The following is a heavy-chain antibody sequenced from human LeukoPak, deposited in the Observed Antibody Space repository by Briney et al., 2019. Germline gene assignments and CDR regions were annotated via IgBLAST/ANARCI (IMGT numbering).Heavy chain of an antibody. J-gene: IGHJ4*02. D-gene: IGHD5-18*01. CDR3: ARGRRGYSYGSFDY. CDR2: IYYSGST. V-gene: IGHV4-59*01. CDR1: GGSISSYY. Sequence: SETLSLSCTVSGGSISSYYWSWIQQPPGKGLEWIGYIYYSGSTNYNPSLKSRVTISVDTSKNQFSLKLSSVTAADTAVYYCARGRRGYSYGSFDYWGQGTLVTVSS.